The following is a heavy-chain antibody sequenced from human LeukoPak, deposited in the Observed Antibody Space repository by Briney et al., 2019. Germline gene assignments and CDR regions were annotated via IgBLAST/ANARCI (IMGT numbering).Heavy chain of an antibody. CDR2: INWNGGST. V-gene: IGHV3-20*04. CDR3: ARETSGWYVY. J-gene: IGHJ4*02. D-gene: IGHD6-19*01. CDR1: AFTFDDYA. Sequence: GGSLRLSCTASAFTFDDYAMSWVRQAPGKGLEWVSTINWNGGSTGYADSVKGRFTISRDNAKNSLYLQMNSLRAEDTALYYCARETSGWYVYWGQGTLVTVSS.